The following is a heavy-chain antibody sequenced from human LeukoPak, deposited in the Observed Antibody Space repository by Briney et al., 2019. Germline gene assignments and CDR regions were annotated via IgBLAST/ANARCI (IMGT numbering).Heavy chain of an antibody. CDR2: VNPNSGGT. J-gene: IGHJ1*01. CDR3: ARSRGDFVLGNFQR. CDR1: GYTFTGYY. Sequence: ASVKVSCKTSGYTFTGYYLHWVRQAPGQGLEWMGWVNPNSGGTNYAQKFQGRVTMTRDTSISTASMELSRLKASDTAMYYCARSRGDFVLGNFQRWGQGTLVTVSS. D-gene: IGHD3-10*01. V-gene: IGHV1-2*02.